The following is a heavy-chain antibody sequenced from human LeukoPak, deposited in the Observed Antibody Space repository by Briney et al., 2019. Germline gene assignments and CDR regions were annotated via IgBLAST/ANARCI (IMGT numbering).Heavy chain of an antibody. J-gene: IGHJ5*02. Sequence: ASETLSLTCTVSGGSISSYYWSWIRQPAGKGLEWIGRIDTSGSTNYNPSLKSRVTMSVDTSKNQFSLKLSSVTAADTAVYYCARDLYYDFGVMINWFDPWGQGTLVTVSS. D-gene: IGHD3-3*01. CDR1: GGSISSYY. CDR2: IDTSGST. CDR3: ARDLYYDFGVMINWFDP. V-gene: IGHV4-4*07.